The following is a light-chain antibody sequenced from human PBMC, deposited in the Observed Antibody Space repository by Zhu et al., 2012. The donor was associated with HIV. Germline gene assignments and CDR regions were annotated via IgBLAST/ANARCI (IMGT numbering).Light chain of an antibody. CDR2: GAS. V-gene: IGKV3-15*01. Sequence: ETVMTQSPATLSVSPGERATLSCRASQSVRTDLAWYQQKPGQAPRLLIYGASARATGIPARFSGSGSGTEFTLTISRLEPEDFAVYYCHQYDSSLSWTFGQGTKVEI. CDR3: HQYDSSLSWT. J-gene: IGKJ1*01. CDR1: QSVRTD.